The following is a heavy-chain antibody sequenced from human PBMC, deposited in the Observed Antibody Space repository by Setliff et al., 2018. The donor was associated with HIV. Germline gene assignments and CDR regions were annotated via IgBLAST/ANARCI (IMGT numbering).Heavy chain of an antibody. CDR1: GGSITSGGYY. Sequence: PSETLSLTCSVSGGSITSGGYYWSWIRQHPGKDLEWIGYIYYSGSPNYNPSLKSRVTISVDTSRNQFSLNLTSVTAADTAVYYCARDHIAAPGMGFDPWGRGTLVTVSS. V-gene: IGHV4-61*08. CDR2: IYYSGSP. CDR3: ARDHIAAPGMGFDP. J-gene: IGHJ5*02. D-gene: IGHD6-13*01.